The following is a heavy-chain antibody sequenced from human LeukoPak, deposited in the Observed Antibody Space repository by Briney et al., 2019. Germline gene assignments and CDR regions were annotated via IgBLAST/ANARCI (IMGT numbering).Heavy chain of an antibody. J-gene: IGHJ4*02. CDR3: ALSRYSSSSVWDF. V-gene: IGHV3-66*01. CDR2: IYSDDTT. Sequence: GGSLRLSCGASGFTFSTYSMNWVRQAPGKGLEWVSVIYSDDTTYYADSVKVRFTISRDNSKNTLHLQMNSLRAEDMAVYYGALSRYSSSSVWDFWGQGTLVTVSS. D-gene: IGHD6-6*01. CDR1: GFTFSTYS.